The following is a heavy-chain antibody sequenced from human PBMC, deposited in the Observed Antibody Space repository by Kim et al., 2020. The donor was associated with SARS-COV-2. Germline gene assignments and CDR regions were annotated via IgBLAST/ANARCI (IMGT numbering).Heavy chain of an antibody. CDR3: ARQGYGYYGSGSYQNFDY. J-gene: IGHJ4*02. D-gene: IGHD3-10*01. CDR2: IDPSDSYT. V-gene: IGHV5-10-1*01. Sequence: GESLKISCKGSGYSFTSYWISWVRQMPGKGLEWMGRIDPSDSYTNYSPSFQGHVTISADKSISTAYLQWSSLKASDTAMYYCARQGYGYYGSGSYQNFDYWGQGTLVTVSS. CDR1: GYSFTSYW.